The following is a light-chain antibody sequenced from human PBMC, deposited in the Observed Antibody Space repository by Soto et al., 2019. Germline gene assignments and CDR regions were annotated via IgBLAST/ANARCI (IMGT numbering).Light chain of an antibody. Sequence: DIELTQSPSFLSSSVGYRVTITCRASQGISSYLAWYQQKTGKAPKLLIYAASTLQSGVPSRYSGSGSGKEFTLTLSSLQTEDFATYYCHQLNSFGQGTRLEI. J-gene: IGKJ5*01. CDR3: HQLNS. CDR1: QGISSY. CDR2: AAS. V-gene: IGKV1-9*01.